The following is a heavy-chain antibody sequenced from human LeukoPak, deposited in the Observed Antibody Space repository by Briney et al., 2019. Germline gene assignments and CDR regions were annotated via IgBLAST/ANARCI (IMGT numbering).Heavy chain of an antibody. D-gene: IGHD6-13*01. Sequence: PGGSLRLSCAASAFSLNAYNMNWVRQAPGKGLEWVSSISYTGTYIYYADSVKGRFTISRDNAQNSLYLQMNSLRAEDTAVYYCASGAIAAGFDYWGQGTLVTVSS. J-gene: IGHJ4*02. CDR3: ASGAIAAGFDY. CDR1: AFSLNAYN. V-gene: IGHV3-21*04. CDR2: ISYTGTYI.